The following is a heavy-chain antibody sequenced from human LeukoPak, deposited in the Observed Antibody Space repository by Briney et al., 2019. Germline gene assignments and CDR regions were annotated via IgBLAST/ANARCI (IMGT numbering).Heavy chain of an antibody. CDR3: ARDGMKAFDI. J-gene: IGHJ3*02. CDR2: ISSSSSYI. V-gene: IGHV3-21*01. D-gene: IGHD1-14*01. Sequence: KSGGSLRLSCAASGYTFSSYSMNWVRQAPGKGLEWVSSISSSSSYIYYADSVKGRFTISRDNAKNSLYLQMNSLRAEDTAVYYCARDGMKAFDIWGQGTMVTVSS. CDR1: GYTFSSYS.